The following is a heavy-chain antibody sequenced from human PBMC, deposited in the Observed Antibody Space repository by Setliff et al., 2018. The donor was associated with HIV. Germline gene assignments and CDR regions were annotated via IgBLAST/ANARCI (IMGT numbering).Heavy chain of an antibody. CDR3: ARVPRQLLKGAAAYFDY. D-gene: IGHD5-18*01. J-gene: IGHJ4*02. CDR2: SHYSGST. CDR1: GGSIGSHY. V-gene: IGHV4-59*11. Sequence: PSETLSLTCIVSGGSIGSHYWSWIRQPPGKGLEWIAYSHYSGSTNYNPSLKSRVTISVDTSKNQFSLRLSSVTAADTAVYYCARVPRQLLKGAAAYFDYWGQGTLVTVSS.